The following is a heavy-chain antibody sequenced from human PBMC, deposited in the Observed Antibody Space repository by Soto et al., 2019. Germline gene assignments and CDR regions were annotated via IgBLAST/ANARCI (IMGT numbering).Heavy chain of an antibody. J-gene: IGHJ3*02. CDR3: AKDVTGADAFEI. V-gene: IGHV4-4*02. Sequence: QVQLQESGPRLVKPSVTLSLTCAFSGGSISSDTWRHWARQPPWKGLEWIGETSPSGITNYNPALRGRVTILVDKSKNQCSLRLVSVTAADTAVYYCAKDVTGADAFEIWSQGIMVTVSS. CDR1: GGSISSDTW. D-gene: IGHD7-27*01. CDR2: TSPSGIT.